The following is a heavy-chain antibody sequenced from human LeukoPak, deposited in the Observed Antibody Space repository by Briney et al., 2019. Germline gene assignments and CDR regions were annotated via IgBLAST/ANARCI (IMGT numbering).Heavy chain of an antibody. J-gene: IGHJ5*02. D-gene: IGHD6-13*01. CDR2: IYYSGST. Sequence: SETLSLTCTVSGGSISSSYYYWGWIRQPPGKGLEWIGSIYYSGSTYYNPSLKSRVTISVDTSKNQFSLKLRSVTAADTAVYYCAREWRGQLAYNWFDPWGQGTLVTVSS. CDR3: AREWRGQLAYNWFDP. V-gene: IGHV4-39*02. CDR1: GGSISSSYYY.